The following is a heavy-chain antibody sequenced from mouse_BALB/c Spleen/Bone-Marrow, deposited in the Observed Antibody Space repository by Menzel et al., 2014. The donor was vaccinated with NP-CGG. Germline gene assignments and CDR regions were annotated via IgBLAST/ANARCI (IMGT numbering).Heavy chain of an antibody. J-gene: IGHJ2*01. D-gene: IGHD1-1*01. CDR1: GFNIKDTY. CDR2: IDPANGNT. CDR3: ARYSYGSRGYYFDY. Sequence: EVQLQQSGAELVKPGASVKLSCTASGFNIKDTYMHWVKQRPEQGLEWIGRIDPANGNTKYDPKFQGKATITADTSSNTAYLQLSSLTSEDTAVYYCARYSYGSRGYYFDYWGQGTTLTVS. V-gene: IGHV14-3*02.